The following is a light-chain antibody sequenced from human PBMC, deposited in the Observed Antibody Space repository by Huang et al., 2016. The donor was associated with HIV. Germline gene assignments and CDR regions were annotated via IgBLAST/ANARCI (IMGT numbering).Light chain of an antibody. CDR3: MQALQTPT. J-gene: IGKJ5*01. CDR1: QSLLHSNGYTY. CDR2: LGS. V-gene: IGKV2-28*01. Sequence: DIVVTQSPLSLSVTPGEAASISCRSSQSLLHSNGYTYLDWYLQKPGQSPQLLIYLGSSRASGVPARFSGSGSGTDFTLKISRVAADDVRVYYCMQALQTPTFGQGTRLEIK.